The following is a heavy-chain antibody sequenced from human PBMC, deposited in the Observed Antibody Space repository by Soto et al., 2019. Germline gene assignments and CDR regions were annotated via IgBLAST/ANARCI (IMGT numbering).Heavy chain of an antibody. D-gene: IGHD2-2*01. Sequence: SETLSLTCTVSGGSISSSSYYWGWIRQPPGKGLEWIGSIYYSGSTYYNPSLKSRVTISVDTSKNQFSLKLSSVTAADTAVYYCARGGYCSSTSCYFDYNWFDPWGQGTLVTVSS. CDR1: GGSISSSSYY. CDR3: ARGGYCSSTSCYFDYNWFDP. J-gene: IGHJ5*02. V-gene: IGHV4-39*01. CDR2: IYYSGST.